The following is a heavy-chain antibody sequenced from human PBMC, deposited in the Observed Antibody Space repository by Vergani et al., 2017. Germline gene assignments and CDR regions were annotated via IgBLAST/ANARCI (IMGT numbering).Heavy chain of an antibody. CDR1: GASFTSYH. V-gene: IGHV4-34*01. J-gene: IGHJ6*03. Sequence: QVQLQQWGGGLLKPSETLSLTCVVNGASFTSYHWTWIRQSPGEGLEWVGDIDHTGRPDYNPSLKSRLTMSVDKSRNQFSLTLNFVTATDTAIYFCARVNTETNGHLYYYYYMDVWGQGTAVTVS. CDR2: IDHTGRP. CDR3: ARVNTETNGHLYYYYYMDV. D-gene: IGHD4-11*01.